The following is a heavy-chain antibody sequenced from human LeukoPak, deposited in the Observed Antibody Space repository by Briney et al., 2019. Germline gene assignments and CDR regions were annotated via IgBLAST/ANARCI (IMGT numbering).Heavy chain of an antibody. Sequence: PSETLSLTCGVSDGSFSGYSWSWIRQPPGKGLEWIGEISDSGSTNYNSSLKSRVTISLDTSKNHFALKLSSVTAADTAVYYCARGPRILGYCSSTSCYSNWFDPWGQGTLVTVSS. CDR2: ISDSGST. V-gene: IGHV4-34*01. J-gene: IGHJ5*02. D-gene: IGHD2-2*02. CDR3: ARGPRILGYCSSTSCYSNWFDP. CDR1: DGSFSGYS.